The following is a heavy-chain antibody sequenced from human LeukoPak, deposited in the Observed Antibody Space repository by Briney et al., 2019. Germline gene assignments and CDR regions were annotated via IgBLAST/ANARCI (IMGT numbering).Heavy chain of an antibody. CDR3: ARSYYGYYFDY. CDR1: GGSISSGGYY. CDR2: IYYSGST. Sequence: KPSQTLSLTCTVSGGSISSGGYYWSWIRRHPGKGLEWIGYIYYSGSTYYNPSLKSRVTISVDTSKNQFSLKLSSVTAADTAVYYCARSYYGYYFDYWGQGTLVTVSS. D-gene: IGHD1-26*01. V-gene: IGHV4-31*03. J-gene: IGHJ4*02.